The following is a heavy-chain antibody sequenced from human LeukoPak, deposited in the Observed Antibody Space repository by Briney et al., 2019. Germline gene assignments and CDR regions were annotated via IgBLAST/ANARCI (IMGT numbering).Heavy chain of an antibody. D-gene: IGHD6-13*01. J-gene: IGHJ4*02. CDR1: GGSISSSSYY. CDR3: ARRYSSSWKQYYYSDY. CDR2: IYYSGST. V-gene: IGHV4-39*01. Sequence: SETLSLTCTVSGGSISSSSYYWGWIRQPPGKGLEWIGSIYYSGSTYYNPSLKSRVTISVDTPKNQFSLKLSSVTAADTAVYYCARRYSSSWKQYYYSDYWGQGTLVTVSS.